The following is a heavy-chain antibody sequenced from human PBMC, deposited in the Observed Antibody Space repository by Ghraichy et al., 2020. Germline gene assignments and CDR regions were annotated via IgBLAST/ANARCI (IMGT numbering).Heavy chain of an antibody. CDR3: ATGIAAAGLYFDY. D-gene: IGHD6-13*01. V-gene: IGHV3-23*01. CDR2: ISGSGGST. J-gene: IGHJ4*02. CDR1: GFTFSSYA. Sequence: GGSLRLSCAASGFTFSSYAMSWVRQAPGKGLEWVSAISGSGGSTYYADSVKGRFTISRDNSKNTLYLQMNSLRAEDTAVYYCATGIAAAGLYFDYWGQGTLVTVSS.